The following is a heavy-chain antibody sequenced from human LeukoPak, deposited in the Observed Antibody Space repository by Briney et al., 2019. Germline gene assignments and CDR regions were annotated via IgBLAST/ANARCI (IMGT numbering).Heavy chain of an antibody. J-gene: IGHJ4*02. CDR1: GYSFTSYW. V-gene: IGHV5-51*01. Sequence: GESLKISCKGSGYSFTSYWIGWVRPMPGKGLEWMGIIYPGDSDTRYSPSFQGQVTISADKSISTAYLQWSSLKASDTAMYYCARGGYDSSGYYQLSDYWGQGTLVTVSS. CDR3: ARGGYDSSGYYQLSDY. D-gene: IGHD3-22*01. CDR2: IYPGDSDT.